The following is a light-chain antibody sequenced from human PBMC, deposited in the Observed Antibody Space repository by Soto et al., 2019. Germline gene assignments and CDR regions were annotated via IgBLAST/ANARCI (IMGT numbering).Light chain of an antibody. J-gene: IGKJ1*01. V-gene: IGKV4-1*01. Sequence: DIVMNQTLDSLAVSLGERATINCKSSQSVLYSSNNKNYLAWYQQKPGQPPKLLIYWASTRESGVPDRFSGSGSGTDFTLTISSLQAEDVAVYYCQQYYSTPWTFGQGTKVEIK. CDR2: WAS. CDR1: QSVLYSSNNKNY. CDR3: QQYYSTPWT.